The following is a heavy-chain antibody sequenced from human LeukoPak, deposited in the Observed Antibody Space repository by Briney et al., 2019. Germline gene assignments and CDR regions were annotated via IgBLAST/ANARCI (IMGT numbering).Heavy chain of an antibody. CDR1: GYTFTSYD. J-gene: IGHJ6*02. Sequence: ASVKVSCKASGYTFTSYDINWVRQATGQGLEWMGWMNPNSGNTGYAQKFQGRVTMTRNTSISTAYMELSSLRSEDTAVYYRARGGVVTVKDYYYGMDVWGQGTTVTVSS. V-gene: IGHV1-8*01. D-gene: IGHD2-15*01. CDR2: MNPNSGNT. CDR3: ARGGVVTVKDYYYGMDV.